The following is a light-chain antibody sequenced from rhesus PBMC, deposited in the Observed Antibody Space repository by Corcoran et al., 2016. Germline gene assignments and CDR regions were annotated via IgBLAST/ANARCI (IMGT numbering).Light chain of an antibody. J-gene: IGKJ1*01. Sequence: DIVMTQTPLSLPVSLGESASISCMSSQSLLSSNGYNYFNWYLQKPGQSPQLLIFYGSNRATGVPDRLSGSWSSTEFTQKISKVEAKNVGVYFCMQALQTPRTFGQGAKVEIK. CDR3: MQALQTPRT. CDR2: YGS. CDR1: QSLLSSNGYNY. V-gene: IGKV2-60*01.